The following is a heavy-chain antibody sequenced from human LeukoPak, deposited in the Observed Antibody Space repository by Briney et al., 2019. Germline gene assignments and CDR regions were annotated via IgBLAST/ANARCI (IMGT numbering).Heavy chain of an antibody. J-gene: IGHJ4*02. Sequence: PGGSLRLSCATSGFTFSSYSMNWVRQAPGKGLEWVSYISSSSSTIYYADSVKGRFTISRDNAKNSLYLQMNSLRAEDTAVYYCARDGYYYDSSGSDYWGQGTLVTVSS. CDR2: ISSSSSTI. CDR3: ARDGYYYDSSGSDY. CDR1: GFTFSSYS. D-gene: IGHD3-22*01. V-gene: IGHV3-48*04.